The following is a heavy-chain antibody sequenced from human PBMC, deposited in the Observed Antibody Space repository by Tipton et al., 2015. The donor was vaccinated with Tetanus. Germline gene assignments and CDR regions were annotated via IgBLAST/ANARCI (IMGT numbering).Heavy chain of an antibody. D-gene: IGHD3-3*02. CDR2: INHSGNT. CDR1: GFAFSDYS. Sequence: LRLSCAASGFAFSDYSIFWVRQAPGKGLEWIGEINHSGNTNYNPSLKSRLTMSVDTSNNLFSLKLTSVTAADTAVYYCARVQLSSSFLKYNWLDPWGQGTLVTVAS. CDR3: ARVQLSSSFLKYNWLDP. J-gene: IGHJ5*02. V-gene: IGHV4-34*01.